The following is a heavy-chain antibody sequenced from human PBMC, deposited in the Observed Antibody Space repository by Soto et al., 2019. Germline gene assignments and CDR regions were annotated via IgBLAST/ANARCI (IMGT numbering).Heavy chain of an antibody. CDR2: IKQDGSEK. Sequence: GGSLRLSCAASGFTFSSYWMSWVRQAPGKGLEWVANIKQDGSEKYYVDSVKGRFTISRDNAKNSLYLQMNSLRAEDTDVYYCARRFTGTNGDAFDIWGQGTMVTVSS. D-gene: IGHD1-7*01. CDR3: ARRFTGTNGDAFDI. J-gene: IGHJ3*02. CDR1: GFTFSSYW. V-gene: IGHV3-7*03.